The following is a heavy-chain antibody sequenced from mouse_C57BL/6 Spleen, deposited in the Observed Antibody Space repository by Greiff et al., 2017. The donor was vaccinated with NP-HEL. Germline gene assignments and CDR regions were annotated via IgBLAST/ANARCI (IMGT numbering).Heavy chain of an antibody. Sequence: VQVVESGAELAKPGASVKLSCKASGYTFTSYWMHWVKQRPGQGLEWIGYINPSSGYTKYNQKFKDKATLTADKSSSTAYMQLSSLTYEDSAVYYCARPIYYDYDGYYYAMDYWGQGTSVTVSS. CDR2: INPSSGYT. CDR3: ARPIYYDYDGYYYAMDY. CDR1: GYTFTSYW. V-gene: IGHV1-7*01. D-gene: IGHD2-4*01. J-gene: IGHJ4*01.